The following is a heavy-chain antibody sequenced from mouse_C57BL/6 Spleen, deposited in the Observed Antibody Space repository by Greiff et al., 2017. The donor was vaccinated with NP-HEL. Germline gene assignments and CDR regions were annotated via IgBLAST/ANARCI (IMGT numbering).Heavy chain of an antibody. CDR2: IRNKANGYTT. J-gene: IGHJ1*03. V-gene: IGHV7-3*01. CDR3: ARPAYSNYDWYFDV. Sequence: EVKLQESGGGLVQPGGSLSLSCAASGFTFTDYYMSWVRQPPGKALEWLGFIRNKANGYTTEYSASVKGRFTISRDNSQSILYLQMNALRAEDSATYYCARPAYSNYDWYFDVWGTGTTVTVAS. D-gene: IGHD2-5*01. CDR1: GFTFTDYY.